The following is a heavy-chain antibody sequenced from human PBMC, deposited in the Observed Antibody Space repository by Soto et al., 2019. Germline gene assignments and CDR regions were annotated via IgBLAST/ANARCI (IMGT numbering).Heavy chain of an antibody. V-gene: IGHV1-18*01. D-gene: IGHD2-15*01. Sequence: GASVKVSCKASGYTFASYGINWVRQAPGQGLEWLGWISPYVGYTHYAQNLQGRVSITTDASTSTAYMELSSLRSEDTAVYYCARESRYCSGGSCYFLPGIDYWGQGTLVTVSS. CDR3: ARESRYCSGGSCYFLPGIDY. CDR1: GYTFASYG. CDR2: ISPYVGYT. J-gene: IGHJ4*02.